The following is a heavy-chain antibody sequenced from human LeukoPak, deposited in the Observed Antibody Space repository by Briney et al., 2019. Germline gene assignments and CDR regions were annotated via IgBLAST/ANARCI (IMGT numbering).Heavy chain of an antibody. CDR1: GFTFSSYA. J-gene: IGHJ4*02. D-gene: IGHD3-22*01. V-gene: IGHV3-30*01. Sequence: PGGSLRLSCAASGFTFSSYAMHWVRQAPGKGLEGVALISYDGTNKFYEDSVKGRFTISRDNSKNTLFLRVNSLRAEDTAVYYCARDLTGWGESSGYSDYWGQGTLVTVSS. CDR3: ARDLTGWGESSGYSDY. CDR2: ISYDGTNK.